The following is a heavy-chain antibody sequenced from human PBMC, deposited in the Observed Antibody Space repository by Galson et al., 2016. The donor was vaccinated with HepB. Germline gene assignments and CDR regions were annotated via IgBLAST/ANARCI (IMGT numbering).Heavy chain of an antibody. J-gene: IGHJ6*04. Sequence: SLRLSCAASGFPFHKYNMNWFRQAPGMGLEWVSVISGSGSRTYYADYVKGRSTISRDNSKNTMYLQMNSLRAEDTAVYYCAKEGSKLARNYYYGMDVWGKGTTVTVSS. CDR2: ISGSGSRT. CDR1: GFPFHKYN. CDR3: AKEGSKLARNYYYGMDV. V-gene: IGHV3-23*01. D-gene: IGHD3-10*01.